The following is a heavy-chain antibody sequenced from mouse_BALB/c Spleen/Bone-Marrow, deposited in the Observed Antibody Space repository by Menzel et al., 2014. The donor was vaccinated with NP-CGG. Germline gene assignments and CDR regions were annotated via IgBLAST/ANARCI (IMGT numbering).Heavy chain of an antibody. D-gene: IGHD1-1*01. CDR1: GFTFSSYA. Sequence: EVKLVESGGGLVKPGGSLKLSCAASGFTFSSYAMSWVRQSPEKRLEWVAEISSGGNYTYYPDTVTGRFTISRDNAKNILYLEMSSLRSDDTAMYYCVRAYDSSYAMDYWGQGTSVTVSS. CDR2: ISSGGNYT. V-gene: IGHV5-9-4*01. J-gene: IGHJ4*01. CDR3: VRAYDSSYAMDY.